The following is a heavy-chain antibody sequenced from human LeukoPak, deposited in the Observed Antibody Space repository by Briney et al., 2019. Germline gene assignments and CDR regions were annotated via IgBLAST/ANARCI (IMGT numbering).Heavy chain of an antibody. CDR2: IWYDGSNK. D-gene: IGHD2-2*01. Sequence: PGRSLRLSCAASGFTFSSYGMHWVRQAPGKGLEWVAVIWYDGSNKYYADSVKGRFTISRDNSKNTLYLQMNSLRAEDTAVYYCARDRKGCSSTSCPLKNYYYYYGMDVWGKGTTVTVSS. J-gene: IGHJ6*04. CDR1: GFTFSSYG. V-gene: IGHV3-33*01. CDR3: ARDRKGCSSTSCPLKNYYYYYGMDV.